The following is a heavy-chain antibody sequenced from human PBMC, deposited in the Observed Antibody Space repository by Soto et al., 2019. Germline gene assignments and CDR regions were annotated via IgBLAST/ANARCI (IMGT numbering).Heavy chain of an antibody. CDR1: GFTFTNAW. V-gene: IGHV3-15*07. Sequence: GGSLRLSCAASGFTFTNAWMNWVRQAPGKGLEWVGRIKSKTDGGTTEFAAPVKGRFSISRDDSKKMLYLQMSSLKAEDTAVYYCATIEIVLLSSYIDCSGAGCYQYPYDYWGLGNVGTVYS. J-gene: IGHJ4*02. D-gene: IGHD2-15*01. CDR2: IKSKTDGGTT. CDR3: ATIEIVLLSSYIDCSGAGCYQYPYDY.